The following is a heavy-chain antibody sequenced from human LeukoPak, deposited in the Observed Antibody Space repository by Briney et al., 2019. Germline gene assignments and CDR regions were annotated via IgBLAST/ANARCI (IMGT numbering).Heavy chain of an antibody. CDR2: ISATGSGT. J-gene: IGHJ4*02. CDR3: AKDASVGAPGSWVLDYFDY. CDR1: GFTFNKYG. V-gene: IGHV3-23*01. D-gene: IGHD1-26*01. Sequence: GGSLRLSCAASGFTFNKYGMSWVRQAPGKGLEWVASISATGSGTFYADSVKGRFPISRDNAKDTVYLHMNSLRADDTAIYYCAKDASVGAPGSWVLDYFDYWGQGTQVTVSS.